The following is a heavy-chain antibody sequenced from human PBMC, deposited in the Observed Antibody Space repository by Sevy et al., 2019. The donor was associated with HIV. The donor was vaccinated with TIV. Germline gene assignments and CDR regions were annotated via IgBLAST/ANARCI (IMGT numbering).Heavy chain of an antibody. V-gene: IGHV3-30*02. D-gene: IGHD2-15*01. Sequence: GGSLRLSCAASGFTFSSYGMHWVRQAPGKGLEWVAFIRYDGSNKYYADSVKGRFTITRDNSKNTLYMQMNSRRAEDTAVYYCATSRYCSGGSSYGADYYYGMDVWGQGTTVTVSS. CDR1: GFTFSSYG. CDR2: IRYDGSNK. CDR3: ATSRYCSGGSSYGADYYYGMDV. J-gene: IGHJ6*02.